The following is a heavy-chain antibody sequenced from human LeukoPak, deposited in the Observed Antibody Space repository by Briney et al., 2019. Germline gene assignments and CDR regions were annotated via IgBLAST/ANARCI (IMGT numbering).Heavy chain of an antibody. Sequence: ASVKVSCEVSGYTLTELSMHWVRQAPGKGLEWMGGFDPEDGETIYAQKFQGRVTMTEDTSTDTAYMELSSLRSEDTAVYYCATATSPEYSSSPGGYWGQGTLVTVSS. J-gene: IGHJ4*02. D-gene: IGHD6-6*01. CDR1: GYTLTELS. CDR2: FDPEDGET. V-gene: IGHV1-24*01. CDR3: ATATSPEYSSSPGGY.